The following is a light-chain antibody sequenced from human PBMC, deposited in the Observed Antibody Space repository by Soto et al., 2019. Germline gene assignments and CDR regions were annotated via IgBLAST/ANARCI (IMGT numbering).Light chain of an antibody. CDR3: QQYNSYSLT. CDR1: QSISSW. CDR2: KAS. V-gene: IGKV1-5*03. Sequence: DIQMTQSPSTLSASVGDRVTITCRASQSISSWLAWYQQKPGKAPNLLIYKASSLESGVPSRFSGSGSGTEFTITISSLQPDDFATYYCQQYNSYSLTFGGGTKVEIK. J-gene: IGKJ4*01.